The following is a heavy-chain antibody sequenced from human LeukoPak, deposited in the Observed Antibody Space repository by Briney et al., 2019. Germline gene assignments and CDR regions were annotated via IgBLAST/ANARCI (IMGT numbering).Heavy chain of an antibody. CDR2: INHSGYT. CDR1: GVAFSNYY. D-gene: IGHD6-19*01. J-gene: IGHJ4*02. Sequence: PSETLSLTCAVSGVAFSNYYWSWVRQSPRKGLEWIGEINHSGYTNYNPSLKSRVTMSIDTSKNQFSLVLTSVTAADTAVYYCTRAVAGHPDWGQGTLVTVSS. CDR3: TRAVAGHPD. V-gene: IGHV4-34*01.